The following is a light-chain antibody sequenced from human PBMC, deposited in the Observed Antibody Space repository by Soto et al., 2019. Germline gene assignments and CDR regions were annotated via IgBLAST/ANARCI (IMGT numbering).Light chain of an antibody. CDR2: NNN. V-gene: IGLV1-44*01. J-gene: IGLJ3*02. Sequence: QSVLTQPPSASGTPGQRVTISCSGSRASIGSNTVTWYQHLPGAAPKLLVYNNNQRPSGVPDRFSGSKSDTSASLANSGLQFEDEAVYYCAAWDDSLSGPVFGGGTKLTVL. CDR3: AAWDDSLSGPV. CDR1: RASIGSNT.